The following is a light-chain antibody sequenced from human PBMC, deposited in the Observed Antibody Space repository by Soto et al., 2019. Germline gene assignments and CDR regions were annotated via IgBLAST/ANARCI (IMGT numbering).Light chain of an antibody. J-gene: IGKJ1*01. CDR1: QSISRW. CDR2: HAS. V-gene: IGKV1-5*01. CDR3: QQYNTYLS. Sequence: DIQMTQSPSTLSASVGNRVTISCRASQSISRWLAWYQQKPGKAPTLLIYHASTLESGVPSRFSGSGSGTEFTHTISSLQPDDVATYYCQQYNTYLSFGQGTKVDIK.